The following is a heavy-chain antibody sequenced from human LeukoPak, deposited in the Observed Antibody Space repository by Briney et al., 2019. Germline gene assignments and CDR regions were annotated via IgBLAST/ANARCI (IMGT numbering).Heavy chain of an antibody. J-gene: IGHJ4*02. CDR1: GGSISSGDYY. Sequence: PSETLSLTCTVSGGSISSGDYYWSWIRQPPGKGLEWIGYIYYSGNTYYNPSLKSRVTISVDTSKNQFSLKLSSVTAADTAVYYCARDLTYYDFWSGYYTGMGLYDYWGQGTLVTVSS. V-gene: IGHV4-30-4*08. CDR3: ARDLTYYDFWSGYYTGMGLYDY. D-gene: IGHD3-3*01. CDR2: IYYSGNT.